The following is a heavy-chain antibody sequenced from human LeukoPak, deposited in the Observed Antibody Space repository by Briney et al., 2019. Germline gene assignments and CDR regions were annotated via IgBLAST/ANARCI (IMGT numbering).Heavy chain of an antibody. V-gene: IGHV1-69*13. J-gene: IGHJ6*02. D-gene: IGHD3-3*01. CDR3: ARSRQRDFWSGLNGMDV. CDR2: IIPIFGTA. CDR1: GGTFISYA. Sequence: SVKVSCKASGGTFISYAISWVRQAPGQGLEWMGGIIPIFGTANYAQKFQGRVTITADESTSTAYMELSSLRSEDTAVYYCARSRQRDFWSGLNGMDVWGQGTTVTVSS.